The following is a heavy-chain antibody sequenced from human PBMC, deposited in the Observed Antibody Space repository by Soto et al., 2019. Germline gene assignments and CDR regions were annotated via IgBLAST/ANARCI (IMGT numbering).Heavy chain of an antibody. CDR1: GGSISGYY. CDR3: ARGSPQLLFVGPLSSYSYMDV. CDR2: IYYSGNT. D-gene: IGHD2-2*01. Sequence: ETLSLTCSVFGGSISGYYWSWIRQTPGKGLEWMGYIYYSGNTNYNPSLKSRIIILVDTSKNQFSLKLSSVTAADAAVYYCARGSPQLLFVGPLSSYSYMDVLAKGTTVPVSS. J-gene: IGHJ6*03. V-gene: IGHV4-59*12.